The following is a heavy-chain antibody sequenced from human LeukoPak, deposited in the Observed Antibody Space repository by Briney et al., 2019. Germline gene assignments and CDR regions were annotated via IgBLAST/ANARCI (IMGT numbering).Heavy chain of an antibody. CDR3: ARSDGYNFFYFDY. V-gene: IGHV4-38-2*02. CDR1: GGSISSYY. D-gene: IGHD5-24*01. CDR2: IYHSGST. J-gene: IGHJ4*02. Sequence: SETLSLTCTVSGGSISSYYWGWIRQPPGKGLGWIGSIYHSGSTYYNPSLKSRVTISVDTSKNQFSLKLSSVTAADTAVYYCARSDGYNFFYFDYWGQGTLVTVSS.